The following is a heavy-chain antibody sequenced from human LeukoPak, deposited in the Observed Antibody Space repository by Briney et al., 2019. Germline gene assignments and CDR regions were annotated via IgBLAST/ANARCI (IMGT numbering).Heavy chain of an antibody. CDR1: GFTFSSYW. CDR3: AKGMTTVTTFDY. J-gene: IGHJ4*02. Sequence: PGGSLRLSCVGSGFTFSSYWMTWVRQAPGKGLEWVANIKDDGSEKYSVDSVKGRFTISRDNAKNLLYLQMNSLRAEDTAVYYCAKGMTTVTTFDYWGKGTLVTVSS. CDR2: IKDDGSEK. D-gene: IGHD4-17*01. V-gene: IGHV3-7*01.